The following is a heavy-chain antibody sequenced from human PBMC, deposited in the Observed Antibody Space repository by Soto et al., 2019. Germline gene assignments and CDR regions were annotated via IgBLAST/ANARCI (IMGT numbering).Heavy chain of an antibody. CDR2: ISSSSSTI. CDR1: GFTFSSYS. CDR3: ARQGRKYDSSGYYYDAFDI. D-gene: IGHD3-22*01. V-gene: IGHV3-48*02. J-gene: IGHJ3*02. Sequence: RLSCAASGFTFSSYSMNWVRQAPGKGLEWVSYISSSSSTIYYADSVKGRVTISGDKAKNSLYLQMNSLRDEDTAVYYCARQGRKYDSSGYYYDAFDIWGQGTMVTVSS.